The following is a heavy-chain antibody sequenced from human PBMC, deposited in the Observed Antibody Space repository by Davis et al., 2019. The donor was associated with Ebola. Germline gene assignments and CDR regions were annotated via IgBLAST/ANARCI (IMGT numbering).Heavy chain of an antibody. V-gene: IGHV3-30*18. CDR1: GFTFSSYW. Sequence: GESLKISCAASGFTFSSYWMSWVRQAPGKGLEWVAVISYDGSNKYYADSVKGRFTISRDNSKNTLYLQMNSLRAEDTAVYYCAKGYSGYVLNYGMDVWGQGTTVTVSS. CDR3: AKGYSGYVLNYGMDV. D-gene: IGHD5-12*01. J-gene: IGHJ6*02. CDR2: ISYDGSNK.